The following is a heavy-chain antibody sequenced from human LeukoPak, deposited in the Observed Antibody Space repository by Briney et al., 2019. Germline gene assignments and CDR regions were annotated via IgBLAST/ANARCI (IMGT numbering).Heavy chain of an antibody. J-gene: IGHJ4*02. CDR3: ARRPSKYYDILTGYYRSEFDY. D-gene: IGHD3-9*01. V-gene: IGHV1-46*01. Sequence: ASVKVSCKASGYTFTSYYMHWVRQAPGQGLEWMGIINPSGGSTSYAQKFQGRVTMTKDMSTSTAYMELSSLRSEDTAVYYCARRPSKYYDILTGYYRSEFDYWGQGTLVTVSS. CDR1: GYTFTSYY. CDR2: INPSGGST.